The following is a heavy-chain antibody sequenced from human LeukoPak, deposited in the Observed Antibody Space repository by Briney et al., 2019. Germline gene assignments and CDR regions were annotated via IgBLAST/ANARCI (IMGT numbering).Heavy chain of an antibody. D-gene: IGHD6-13*01. CDR3: ARIGTGYSCRVYDAFDI. Sequence: SETLSLTCTVSGGSISSYYWSWIRQPPGKGLEWIGYIYYSGSTNYNPSLKSRVTISVDTSKNQFSLKLSSVTAADTAVYYCARIGTGYSCRVYDAFDIWGQGTMVTVSS. CDR1: GGSISSYY. V-gene: IGHV4-59*08. CDR2: IYYSGST. J-gene: IGHJ3*02.